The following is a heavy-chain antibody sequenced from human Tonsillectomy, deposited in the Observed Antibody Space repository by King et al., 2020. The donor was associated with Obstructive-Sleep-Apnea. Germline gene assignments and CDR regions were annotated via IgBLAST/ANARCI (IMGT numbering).Heavy chain of an antibody. D-gene: IGHD3-22*01. V-gene: IGHV3-21*01. J-gene: IGHJ2*01. CDR2: LRSSSTNI. CDR1: GFTFSSYY. CDR3: ASVNYYDSSGSIYWYFDL. Sequence: VQLVESGGGLVKPGGSLRLSCVASGFTFSSYYMDWVRRAPGKGLEWVSSLRSSSTNIYYADSVKGRFTISRDNAKNSLYLQINNLRAGDTATYYCASVNYYDSSGSIYWYFDLWGRGTLVTVSS.